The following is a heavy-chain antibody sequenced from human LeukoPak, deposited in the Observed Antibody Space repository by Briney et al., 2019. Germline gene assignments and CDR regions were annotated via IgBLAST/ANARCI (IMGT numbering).Heavy chain of an antibody. CDR3: ARVGRGPYDFWSGYYNWFDP. Sequence: ASVKVSCKASGYTFTSSDINWVRQATGQGLEWMGWMNPNSGNTGYAQKFQGRVTMTRNTSISTAYMELSSLRSEDTAVYYCARVGRGPYDFWSGYYNWFDPWGQGTLVTVSS. D-gene: IGHD3-3*01. CDR1: GYTFTSSD. CDR2: MNPNSGNT. J-gene: IGHJ5*02. V-gene: IGHV1-8*01.